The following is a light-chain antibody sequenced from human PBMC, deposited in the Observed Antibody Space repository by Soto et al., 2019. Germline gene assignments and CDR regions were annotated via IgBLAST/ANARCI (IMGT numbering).Light chain of an antibody. CDR2: GAS. CDR3: QQYNNWIT. J-gene: IGKJ5*01. Sequence: RDSQSVRSNLAWYQQKPGQPPRLLIHGASSRASGIPDRFSGSGSGTDFTLTISRLQPEDFAVYYCQQYNNWITFGQGTRLEIK. CDR1: QSVRSN. V-gene: IGKV3D-15*01.